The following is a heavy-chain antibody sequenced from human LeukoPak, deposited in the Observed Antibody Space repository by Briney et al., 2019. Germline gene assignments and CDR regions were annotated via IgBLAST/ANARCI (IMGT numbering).Heavy chain of an antibody. CDR3: ARSGYSSTWYLQNFELDY. J-gene: IGHJ4*02. D-gene: IGHD2-2*01. CDR1: GFTFSNYW. CDR2: INSDGINT. Sequence: PGGSRRLSCAASGFTFSNYWMHWVRQAPGKGLVWVSRINSDGINTSYADSVKGRFTISRDNAKNTLNLQMNSLRAEDTAVYFCARSGYSSTWYLQNFELDYWGQGTLVTVSS. V-gene: IGHV3-74*01.